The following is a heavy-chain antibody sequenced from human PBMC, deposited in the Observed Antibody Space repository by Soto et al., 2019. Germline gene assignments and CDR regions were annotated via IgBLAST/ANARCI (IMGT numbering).Heavy chain of an antibody. J-gene: IGHJ6*02. Sequence: GGSLRLSCAASGFTFSSYEMNWVHQAPGKGLEWISYISPNSTTIYYSDSVKGRFTISRDNAKSSLNLQMNSLRAEDTAVYYCARAAGTLVRGVYGMDVWGQGTTVTVSS. V-gene: IGHV3-48*03. CDR1: GFTFSSYE. CDR3: ARAAGTLVRGVYGMDV. D-gene: IGHD3-10*01. CDR2: ISPNSTTI.